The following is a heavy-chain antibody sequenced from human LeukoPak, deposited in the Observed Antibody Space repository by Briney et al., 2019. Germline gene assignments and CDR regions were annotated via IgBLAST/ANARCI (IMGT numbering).Heavy chain of an antibody. Sequence: GGSLRLSCAASGFTFSSYWMSWVRQAPGKGLEWVANIKQDGSEKYYVDSVKGRFTISRDNAKSSLYLQMNSLRAEDTAVYYCARARCTNGVCYTQDYYFDYWGQGTLVTVSS. CDR1: GFTFSSYW. J-gene: IGHJ4*02. CDR3: ARARCTNGVCYTQDYYFDY. D-gene: IGHD2-8*01. V-gene: IGHV3-7*01. CDR2: IKQDGSEK.